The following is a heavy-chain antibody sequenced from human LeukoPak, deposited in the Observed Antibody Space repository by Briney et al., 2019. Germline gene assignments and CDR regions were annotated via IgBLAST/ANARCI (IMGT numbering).Heavy chain of an antibody. J-gene: IGHJ4*02. CDR1: GGTFSSYA. CDR2: IIPIFGIA. Sequence: SVKLSCKASGGTFSSYAISWVRQASGQGLEWMGRIIPIFGIANYAQKFQGRVTITADKSTSTAYMELSSLRSEDTAVYYCAKGDSSGYYTIDYWGQGTLVTVSS. D-gene: IGHD3-22*01. CDR3: AKGDSSGYYTIDY. V-gene: IGHV1-69*04.